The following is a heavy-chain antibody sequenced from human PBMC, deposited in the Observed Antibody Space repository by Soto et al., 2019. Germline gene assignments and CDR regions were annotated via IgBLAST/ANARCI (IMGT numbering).Heavy chain of an antibody. CDR3: VRDLDGSGAYYTDF. D-gene: IGHD3-10*01. V-gene: IGHV1-18*01. Sequence: ASVKVSCKASGYTFPNYGMTWVRQAPGQGLEWMGWISAYKTNIKYAQKFQGRVTLTTDTSTSTAYMELRSLRSDDTAIYYCVRDLDGSGAYYTDFWGQGTLVTVSS. CDR1: GYTFPNYG. CDR2: ISAYKTNI. J-gene: IGHJ4*02.